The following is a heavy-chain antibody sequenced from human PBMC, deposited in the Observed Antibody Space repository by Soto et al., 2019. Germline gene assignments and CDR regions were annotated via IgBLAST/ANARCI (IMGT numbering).Heavy chain of an antibody. CDR2: ISSSSSTI. J-gene: IGHJ6*03. CDR1: GFTFSNYW. CDR3: ASDSTVTTRRAGYYYYYYMDV. V-gene: IGHV3-48*01. Sequence: PGGSLRLSCAASGFTFSNYWVNWVRQAPGKGLEWVSYISSSSSTIYYADSVKGRFTISRDNAKNSLYLQMNSLRAEDTAVYYCASDSTVTTRRAGYYYYYYMDVWGKGTTVTVSS. D-gene: IGHD4-17*01.